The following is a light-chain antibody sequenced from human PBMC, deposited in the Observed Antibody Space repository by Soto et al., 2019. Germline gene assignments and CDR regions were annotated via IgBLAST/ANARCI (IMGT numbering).Light chain of an antibody. CDR1: QSVSKY. J-gene: IGKJ1*01. CDR3: QQTYTSPGT. V-gene: IGKV1-39*01. CDR2: AAS. Sequence: DIQMTQSPSSLSASVGDRITINCRASQSVSKYLNWYQHKLGKAPELLIYAASSLYSGDPSRFSGSGSGTYFTLTISTLQPEDSASYYCQQTYTSPGTFGQGTKVEIK.